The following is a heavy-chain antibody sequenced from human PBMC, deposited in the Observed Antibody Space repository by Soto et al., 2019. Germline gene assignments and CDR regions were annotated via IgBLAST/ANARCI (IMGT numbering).Heavy chain of an antibody. V-gene: IGHV3-33*01. CDR1: GFTFSRYG. CDR3: ARGHFADSSSWFDY. J-gene: IGHJ4*02. D-gene: IGHD6-13*01. Sequence: GGSLRLSCAASGFTFSRYGMHWVRQAPGKGLEWVAVIWYDGSNKYYADSVKGRFTISRDNSKNTLYLQMNSLRAEDTAVYYCARGHFADSSSWFDYWGQGTLVTVSS. CDR2: IWYDGSNK.